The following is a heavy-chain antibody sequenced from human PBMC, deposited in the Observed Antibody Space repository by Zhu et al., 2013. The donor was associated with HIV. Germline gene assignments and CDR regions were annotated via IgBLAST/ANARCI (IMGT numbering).Heavy chain of an antibody. CDR3: ARHLSFVHCSGGSCYPDY. CDR1: GYTFTSYG. J-gene: IGHJ4*02. CDR2: ISAYNGNT. Sequence: QVQLVQSGAEVKKPGASVKVSCKASGYTFTSYGISWVRQAPGQGLEWMGWISAYNGNTNYAQKLQGRVTMTTDTSTSTAYMELRSLRSDDTAVYYCARHLSFVHCSGGSCYPDYWGQGTLVTVSS. V-gene: IGHV1-18*04. D-gene: IGHD2-15*01.